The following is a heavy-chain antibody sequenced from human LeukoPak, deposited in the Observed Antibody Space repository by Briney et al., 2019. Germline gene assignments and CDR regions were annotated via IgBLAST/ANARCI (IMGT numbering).Heavy chain of an antibody. CDR2: ITSSSSYT. V-gene: IGHV3-11*03. D-gene: IGHD5-18*01. Sequence: PGGSLRLSCAASGFKFSDYYMSWIRQAPGKGLEWVSYITSSSSYTNYADSVKGRFTISRDNAKNSLYLQMNSLRAEDTGVYYCARRHSYGNYYYGMDVWGQGTTVTVSS. CDR3: ARRHSYGNYYYGMDV. CDR1: GFKFSDYY. J-gene: IGHJ6*02.